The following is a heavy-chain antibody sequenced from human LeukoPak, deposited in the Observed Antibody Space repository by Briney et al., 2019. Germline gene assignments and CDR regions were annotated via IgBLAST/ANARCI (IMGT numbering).Heavy chain of an antibody. CDR1: GXTFSSYW. CDR2: INSDGSST. CDR3: ARDRSIEDAFDI. Sequence: TGGSLRLSCAASGXTFSSYWMHWVRQAPGKGLVWVSRINSDGSSTTYADSVKGRFAISRDNAKNTLFLQMNSLSPEDTAVYYCARDRSIEDAFDIWGQGTMVTVSS. D-gene: IGHD3-3*02. J-gene: IGHJ3*02. V-gene: IGHV3-74*03.